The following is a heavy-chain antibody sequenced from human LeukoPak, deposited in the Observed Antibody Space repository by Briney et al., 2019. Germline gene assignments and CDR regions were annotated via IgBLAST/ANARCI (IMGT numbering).Heavy chain of an antibody. CDR2: IKQDETEK. J-gene: IGHJ4*02. Sequence: GGSLRLSCTASGFTFSNFWMGWVRQAPGKGLEWVANIKQDETEKFYLGSVKGRFTISRDNSRNTLYLQMNSLRAEDTAVYYCARGLVEMATIYFDYWGQGALVTVSS. V-gene: IGHV3-7*03. CDR1: GFTFSNFW. CDR3: ARGLVEMATIYFDY. D-gene: IGHD5-24*01.